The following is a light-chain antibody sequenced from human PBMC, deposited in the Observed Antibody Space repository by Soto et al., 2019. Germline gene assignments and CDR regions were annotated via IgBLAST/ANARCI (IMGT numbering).Light chain of an antibody. V-gene: IGLV2-23*03. CDR1: SSDVGSYNL. CDR2: EGS. CDR3: CSYAGSSTFHVV. J-gene: IGLJ2*01. Sequence: QSALTQPASVSGSPGQSITIACTGTSSDVGSYNLVSWYQQHPGKAPKLMIYEGSKRPSGLSNRFSGSTSGNTASLTISGLQAEDEADYYCCSYAGSSTFHVVFGGGTKLTV.